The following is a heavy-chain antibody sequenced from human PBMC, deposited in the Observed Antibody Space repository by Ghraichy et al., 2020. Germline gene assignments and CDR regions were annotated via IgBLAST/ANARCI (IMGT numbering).Heavy chain of an antibody. V-gene: IGHV4-34*01. Sequence: SETLSLTCAVYGGSFSDYSWTWIRQPPGKGLECIGEINHSVSTNYKPSLKSRVTISIDTSRKQFSLKLSSVTAADTAVYYCARATIMYAMNVWGQGTTVTVSS. CDR1: GGSFSDYS. D-gene: IGHD5-12*01. J-gene: IGHJ6*02. CDR3: ARATIMYAMNV. CDR2: INHSVST.